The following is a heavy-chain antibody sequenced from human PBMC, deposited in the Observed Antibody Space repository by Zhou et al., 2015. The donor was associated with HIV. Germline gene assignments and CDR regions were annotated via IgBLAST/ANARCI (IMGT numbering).Heavy chain of an antibody. V-gene: IGHV3-7*01. D-gene: IGHD2-2*01. CDR3: GRDGVYCDSITCYSAFDI. CDR1: GLTLTNAW. J-gene: IGHJ3*02. CDR2: IKQDGSDN. Sequence: EVLLVASGGDLVQPGGSLRLSCSASGLTLTNAWMNWVRQAPGKGLEWLANIKQDGSDNNYVDSVKGRFIISRDNAKNSLYLQMNTLRAEDTAVYFCGRDGVYCDSITCYSAFDIWGQGDNGSPSPQ.